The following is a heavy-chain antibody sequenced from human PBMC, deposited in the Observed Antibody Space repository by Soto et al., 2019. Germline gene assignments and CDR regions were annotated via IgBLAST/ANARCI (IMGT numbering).Heavy chain of an antibody. J-gene: IGHJ4*02. Sequence: GGSLRLSCAASGFTFSSYAMHWVRQAPGKGLEWVAIISYDGSNQYYADSVKGRFTISRDNAKNSLYLQMNSLRDEDTAVYYCASSVSGWYPFAYWGLGTLVTVSS. D-gene: IGHD6-19*01. CDR1: GFTFSSYA. CDR2: ISYDGSNQ. V-gene: IGHV3-30-3*01. CDR3: ASSVSGWYPFAY.